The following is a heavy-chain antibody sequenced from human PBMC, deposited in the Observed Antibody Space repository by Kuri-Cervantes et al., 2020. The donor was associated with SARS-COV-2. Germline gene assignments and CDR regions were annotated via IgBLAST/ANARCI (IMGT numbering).Heavy chain of an antibody. V-gene: IGHV4-39*01. Sequence: SETLSLTCTVSGGSISSSSYYWGWIRQPPGKGLEWIGSIYYSGSTYYNPSLKSRVTISVDTSKNQFSLKLSSVTAADTAVNYCARQGTIVVVPAALKTYFDYWGQGTLVTVSS. J-gene: IGHJ4*02. CDR3: ARQGTIVVVPAALKTYFDY. D-gene: IGHD2-2*01. CDR1: GGSISSSSYY. CDR2: IYYSGST.